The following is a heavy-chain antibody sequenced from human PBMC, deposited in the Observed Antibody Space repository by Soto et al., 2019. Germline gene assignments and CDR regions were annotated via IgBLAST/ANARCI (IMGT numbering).Heavy chain of an antibody. D-gene: IGHD2-8*02. J-gene: IGHJ4*02. Sequence: QVQLQQWGAGLLKPSETLSLTCAVYGGSFSGYYWTWICQPPGTGLEWIGEINHSGSTNYNPSLKXRVTISVDTSKNQFSLKLTSVTAADTAVYYCARDKITGLFDYWGQGTLVTVSS. CDR2: INHSGST. CDR3: ARDKITGLFDY. V-gene: IGHV4-34*01. CDR1: GGSFSGYY.